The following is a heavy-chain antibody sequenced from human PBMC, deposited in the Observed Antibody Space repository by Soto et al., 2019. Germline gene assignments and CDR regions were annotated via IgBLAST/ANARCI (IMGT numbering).Heavy chain of an antibody. D-gene: IGHD3-3*01. CDR3: ARGGFLEWLFYQINYYGMDV. CDR2: ISAYNGNT. Sequence: ASVKVSCKASGYTFTSYCISWVRQAPGQGLERMGWISAYNGNTNYAQKLQGRVTMTTDTSTSTAYMELRSLRSDDTAVYYCARGGFLEWLFYQINYYGMDVWGQGTTVTVSS. CDR1: GYTFTSYC. J-gene: IGHJ6*02. V-gene: IGHV1-18*04.